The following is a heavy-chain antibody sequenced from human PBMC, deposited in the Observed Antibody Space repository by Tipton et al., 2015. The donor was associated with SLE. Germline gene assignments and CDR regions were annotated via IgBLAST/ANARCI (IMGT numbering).Heavy chain of an antibody. J-gene: IGHJ5*02. D-gene: IGHD6-13*01. Sequence: TLSLTCAVYGGSFSGYYWSWIRQPPGKGLEWIGEINHSGSTNYNPSLKSRVTISVDTSKNQFSLKLSSVTAADTAVYYCARGQDSSSGGFGPWGQGTLVTVSS. CDR2: INHSGST. CDR3: ARGQDSSSGGFGP. CDR1: GGSFSGYY. V-gene: IGHV4-34*01.